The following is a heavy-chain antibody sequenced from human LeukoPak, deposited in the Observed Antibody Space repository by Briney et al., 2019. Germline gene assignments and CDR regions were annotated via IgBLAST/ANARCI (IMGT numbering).Heavy chain of an antibody. Sequence: TGGSLRLSCEASGFTLTGDSMNWVREAPGKGLEWGSYINTGRDPRHYAASVKGRFTVSRDNAKNSLYLEMNSLRAEDTAVYYWVRERCGHLDYWGQGTLVTVST. CDR1: GFTLTGDS. D-gene: IGHD4/OR15-4a*01. CDR2: INTGRDPR. V-gene: IGHV3-48*01. CDR3: VRERCGHLDY. J-gene: IGHJ4*02.